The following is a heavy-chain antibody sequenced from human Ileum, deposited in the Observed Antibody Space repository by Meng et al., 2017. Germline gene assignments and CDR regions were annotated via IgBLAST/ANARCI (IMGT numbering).Heavy chain of an antibody. J-gene: IGHJ3*02. CDR3: ASECRGDDCHLGLVFVI. CDR1: IYIFSTYG. CDR2: ISGYNGKT. Sequence: ASVKVSCKASIYIFSTYGISWVRQAPGQGPEWMGWISGYNGKTHYAQNFQGRVTMTTDTSTNTAYMELRSLRFDDTAVYYCASECRGDDCHLGLVFVIWGQGTMVTVSS. V-gene: IGHV1-18*01. D-gene: IGHD2-21*02.